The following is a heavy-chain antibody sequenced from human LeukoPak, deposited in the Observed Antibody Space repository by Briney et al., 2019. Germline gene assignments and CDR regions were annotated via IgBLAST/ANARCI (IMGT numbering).Heavy chain of an antibody. Sequence: PGGSLRLSCAAPGFTFSSYAMSWVRQAPGKGLEWVPAISGSGSSTYYADSVKGRFTISRDNSKNTLYLQMNSLRAEDTAVYYCAKSGGGISARRNFDYWGQGTLVTVSS. J-gene: IGHJ4*02. D-gene: IGHD6-6*01. CDR3: AKSGGGISARRNFDY. CDR2: ISGSGSST. CDR1: GFTFSSYA. V-gene: IGHV3-23*01.